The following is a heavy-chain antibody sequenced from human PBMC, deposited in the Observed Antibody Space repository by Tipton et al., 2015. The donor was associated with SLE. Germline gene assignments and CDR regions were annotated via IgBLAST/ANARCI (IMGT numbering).Heavy chain of an antibody. V-gene: IGHV4-61*09. Sequence: TLSLTCTVSGGSISSGSYCWSWIRQPAGKGLEWIGHIYTSGSTNYHPSLKSRVTISVDTSKNQFSLKLSSVTAADTAVYYCASSPENYCSSTSCYYYYYGMDVWGQGTTVTVSS. CDR1: GGSISSGSYC. CDR2: IYTSGST. J-gene: IGHJ6*02. CDR3: ASSPENYCSSTSCYYYYYGMDV. D-gene: IGHD2-2*01.